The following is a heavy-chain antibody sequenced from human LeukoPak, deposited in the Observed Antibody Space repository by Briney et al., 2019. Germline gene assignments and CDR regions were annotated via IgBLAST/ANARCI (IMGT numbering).Heavy chain of an antibody. V-gene: IGHV3-7*01. CDR3: ARPLYNSNNYFDH. D-gene: IGHD1/OR15-1a*01. CDR2: K. J-gene: IGHJ4*02. Sequence: KCHELDSVKGRFTISRDNAKKSLYLQMKSLRAEDTAVYYCARPLYNSNNYFDHWGQGTLVTVSA.